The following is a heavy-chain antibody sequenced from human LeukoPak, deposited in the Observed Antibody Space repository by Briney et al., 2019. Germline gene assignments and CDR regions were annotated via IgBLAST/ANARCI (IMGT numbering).Heavy chain of an antibody. D-gene: IGHD2-15*01. Sequence: SETLSLTCTVSGGSISSSNYYWGWIRQPPGKGLERIGSIYYAGNIYYNPSLQSRVTIAVDTSKNQFSLKLGSVAAADTGVYYCARKLGSGRYFDYWGQGTLVTVSS. V-gene: IGHV4-39*01. CDR1: GGSISSSNYY. CDR3: ARKLGSGRYFDY. J-gene: IGHJ4*02. CDR2: IYYAGNI.